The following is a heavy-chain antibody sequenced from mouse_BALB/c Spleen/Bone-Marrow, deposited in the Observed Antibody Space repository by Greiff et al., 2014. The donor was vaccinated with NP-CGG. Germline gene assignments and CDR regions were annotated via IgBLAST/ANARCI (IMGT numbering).Heavy chain of an antibody. CDR2: INPSNGGT. V-gene: IGHV1S81*02. J-gene: IGHJ1*01. D-gene: IGHD2-5*01. CDR3: TRSYYSNYFDV. CDR1: GYTFTSYY. Sequence: VQLQQSGAELVKPGASVKLSCKASGYTFTSYYMYWVKQRPGQGLEWIGEINPSNGGTNFNEKFKSKATLTVDKSSSTAYMQLSSLTSEDSAVYYCTRSYYSNYFDVWGAGTTVTVSS.